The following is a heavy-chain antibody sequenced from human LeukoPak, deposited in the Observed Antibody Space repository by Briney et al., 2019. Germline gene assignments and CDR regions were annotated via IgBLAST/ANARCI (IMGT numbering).Heavy chain of an antibody. J-gene: IGHJ4*02. D-gene: IGHD3-22*01. CDR1: GFIVSSNY. V-gene: IGHV3-53*01. CDR3: ARYYYDSSGYPYYLDY. CDR2: IYSGGST. Sequence: PGGSLRLSCAASGFIVSSNYMSWVRQAPGKGREWVSLIYSGGSTYYADSVKGRFTISRDNSKNTLYLQMNSLRAEDTAVYYCARYYYDSSGYPYYLDYWGQGTLVTVSS.